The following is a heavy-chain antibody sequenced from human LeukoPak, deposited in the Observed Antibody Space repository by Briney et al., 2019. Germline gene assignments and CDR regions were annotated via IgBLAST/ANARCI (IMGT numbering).Heavy chain of an antibody. Sequence: SETLSLTCSVSGGSISSSGHYWGWIRQSPEKGLDWIGSIYSNGNTYYNPSVKSRVTISVDTSKNQFSLKLTSVTAAETAVYYCARSPTVPTGYFDYWGQGALVTVSS. D-gene: IGHD5-12*01. CDR3: ARSPTVPTGYFDY. J-gene: IGHJ4*02. CDR2: IYSNGNT. V-gene: IGHV4-39*07. CDR1: GGSISSSGHY.